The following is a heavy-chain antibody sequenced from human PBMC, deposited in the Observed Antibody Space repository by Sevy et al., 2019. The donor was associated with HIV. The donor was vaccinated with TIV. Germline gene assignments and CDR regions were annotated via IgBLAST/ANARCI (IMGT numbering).Heavy chain of an antibody. CDR2: ISSTSAYI. CDR3: ARAVLEISTWRSDY. V-gene: IGHV3-21*01. D-gene: IGHD1-1*01. CDR1: GFTFSSYR. Sequence: GGSLRLSCAASGFTFSSYRMTWVRQAPGKGLEWVSCISSTSAYINYADSVKGRFTISRDNAKNLLYLQMDSRRAEDTAVYYCARAVLEISTWRSDYWGQGTLVTVSS. J-gene: IGHJ4*02.